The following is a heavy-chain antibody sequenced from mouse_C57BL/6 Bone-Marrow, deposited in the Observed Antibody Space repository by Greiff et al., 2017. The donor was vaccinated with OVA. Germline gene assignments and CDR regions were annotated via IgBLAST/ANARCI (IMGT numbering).Heavy chain of an antibody. CDR3: AIEGGREGVDY. CDR2: IHPSDSDT. J-gene: IGHJ2*01. Sequence: QVHVKQPGAELVKPGASVKVSCKASGYTFTSYWMHWVKQRPGQGLEWIGRIHPSDSDTNYTQKFKGKATLTVDKSSRTAYMQLSSLTSEDSAVYDCAIEGGREGVDYWGQGTTLTVSS. CDR1: GYTFTSYW. V-gene: IGHV1-74*01.